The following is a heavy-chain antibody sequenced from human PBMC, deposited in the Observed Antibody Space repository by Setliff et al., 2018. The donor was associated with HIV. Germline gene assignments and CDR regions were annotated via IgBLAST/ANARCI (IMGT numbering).Heavy chain of an antibody. CDR2: IKQDGTEK. D-gene: IGHD2-21*01. CDR3: ASQFCGGDCYDGSH. Sequence: GGSLRLSCTASGFTFSSYWMHWVRQAPGKGLEWVAHIKQDGTEKHYLDSVKGRFTISRDNAKNSLYLQMNSLRDEDTAVYYCASQFCGGDCYDGSHWGQGTLVTVSS. J-gene: IGHJ4*02. V-gene: IGHV3-7*03. CDR1: GFTFSSYW.